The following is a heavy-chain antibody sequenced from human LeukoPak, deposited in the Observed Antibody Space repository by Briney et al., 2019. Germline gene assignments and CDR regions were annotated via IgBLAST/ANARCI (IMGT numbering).Heavy chain of an antibody. Sequence: GGSLRLSCAASGFTFSSYSMNWVRQAPGKGLEWVSSISSSSSYIYYADSVKGRFTISRDNAKNSLYLQMNSLRAEDTAVYYCARDRRGGQWLYYYYMDVWGKGTTVTVSS. CDR2: ISSSSSYI. D-gene: IGHD6-19*01. CDR1: GFTFSSYS. V-gene: IGHV3-21*01. J-gene: IGHJ6*03. CDR3: ARDRRGGQWLYYYYMDV.